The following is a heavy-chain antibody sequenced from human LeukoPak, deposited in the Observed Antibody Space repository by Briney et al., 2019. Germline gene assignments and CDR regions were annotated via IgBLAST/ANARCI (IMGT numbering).Heavy chain of an antibody. Sequence: SETLSLTCTVSGGSISSYYWSWIRQPPGKGLEWIGYIYYSGSTNYNPSLKSRVTISVDTSNNQFSLKLSSVTAADTAVYYCAREIEMATIDYWGQGTLVTVSS. J-gene: IGHJ4*02. V-gene: IGHV4-59*01. CDR3: AREIEMATIDY. CDR2: IYYSGST. CDR1: GGSISSYY. D-gene: IGHD5-24*01.